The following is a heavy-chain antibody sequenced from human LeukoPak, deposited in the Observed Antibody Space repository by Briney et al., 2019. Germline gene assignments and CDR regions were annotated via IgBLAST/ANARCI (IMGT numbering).Heavy chain of an antibody. J-gene: IGHJ5*02. D-gene: IGHD3-3*01. Sequence: SETLSLTCTVSGGSISSSIYYWGWIRQPPGKGLEWIGSIYYSGSTYYNPSPKSRVTISVDTSKNQFSLKLSSVTAADTAVYYCARAAADFWSAFNWFDPWGQGTLVTVSS. CDR1: GGSISSSIYY. CDR3: ARAAADFWSAFNWFDP. CDR2: IYYSGST. V-gene: IGHV4-39*07.